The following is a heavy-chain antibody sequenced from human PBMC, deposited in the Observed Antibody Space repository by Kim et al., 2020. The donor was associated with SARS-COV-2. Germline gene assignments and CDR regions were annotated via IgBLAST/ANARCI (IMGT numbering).Heavy chain of an antibody. Sequence: GGSLRLSCAASGFTFSSYGMHWVRQAPGKGLEWVAVISYDGSNKYYADSVKGRFTISRDNSKNTLYLQMNSLRAEDTAVYYCATDIVVVPAANPYAFDI. CDR2: ISYDGSNK. CDR1: GFTFSSYG. D-gene: IGHD2-2*01. V-gene: IGHV3-33*05. CDR3: ATDIVVVPAANPYAFDI. J-gene: IGHJ3*02.